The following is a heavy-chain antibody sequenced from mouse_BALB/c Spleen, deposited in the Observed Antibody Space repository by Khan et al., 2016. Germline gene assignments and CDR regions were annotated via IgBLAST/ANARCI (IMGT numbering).Heavy chain of an antibody. CDR2: ITRGGHYT. CDR1: GITFSSYT. Sequence: EVQLQESGGDLVKPGGSLKLSCAASGITFSSYTLSWVRQTPEKRLEWVATITRGGHYTYYPDSVKGRFTISSDNAKDTLSLQMSSLKSEDTAMYFCTRGGEDFDVGGAGTTVTVSS. CDR3: TRGGEDFDV. V-gene: IGHV5-6-4*01. J-gene: IGHJ1*01.